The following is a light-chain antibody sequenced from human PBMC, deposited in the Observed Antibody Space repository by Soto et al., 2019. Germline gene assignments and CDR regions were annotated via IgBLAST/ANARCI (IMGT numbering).Light chain of an antibody. CDR3: QKANTFPLT. V-gene: IGKV1-12*01. J-gene: IGKJ4*01. Sequence: DVQVTQSPSSVSASVGDRITINCRASQGILNWLAWYQQKPGKAPKLLISAASKLQRGVPSRFSVSGSGTDFTLTITSLQPEDFGTYYCQKANTFPLTFGGGTKVEI. CDR1: QGILNW. CDR2: AAS.